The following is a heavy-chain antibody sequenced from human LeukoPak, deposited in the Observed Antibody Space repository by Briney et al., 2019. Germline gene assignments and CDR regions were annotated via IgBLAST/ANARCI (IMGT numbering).Heavy chain of an antibody. J-gene: IGHJ4*02. Sequence: ASVMISCKTYGYTFTSYDIKWERQATGQGLEWMGWMNPNSGNTGYAQKFQGRVTMTRNTFTSTAYMVLSSLTSEDTAVYFCARDYYGSGSYPDWGQGTLVTVSS. CDR3: ARDYYGSGSYPD. V-gene: IGHV1-8*01. CDR1: GYTFTSYD. D-gene: IGHD3-10*01. CDR2: MNPNSGNT.